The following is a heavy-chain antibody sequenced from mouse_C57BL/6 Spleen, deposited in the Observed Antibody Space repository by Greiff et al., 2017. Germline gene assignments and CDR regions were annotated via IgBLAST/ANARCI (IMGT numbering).Heavy chain of an antibody. CDR2: IYPSDSET. Sequence: QVQLQQPGAELVRPGSSVKLSCKASGYTFTSYWMDWVKQRPGQGLEWIGNIYPSDSETHYNQKFKDKATLTVDKSSSTAYMQLSSLTSEDSAVYYCAREGIWYYAMDYWGQGTSVTVSS. V-gene: IGHV1-61*01. CDR1: GYTFTSYW. J-gene: IGHJ4*01. CDR3: AREGIWYYAMDY. D-gene: IGHD1-1*02.